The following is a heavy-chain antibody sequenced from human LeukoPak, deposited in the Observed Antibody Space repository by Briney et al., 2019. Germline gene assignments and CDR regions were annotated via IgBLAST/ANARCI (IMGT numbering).Heavy chain of an antibody. Sequence: KPSETLSLTCTVSGGSISSSSYYSGWIRQPPGKGLEWIGTIYSSGSTSYNPSLTSRVTISVDTSKNQFSLRLSSVTAADTVVYYCARRMGNSGPFDYWGQGTLVTVSS. CDR1: GGSISSSSYY. CDR2: IYSSGST. D-gene: IGHD1-26*01. J-gene: IGHJ4*02. V-gene: IGHV4-39*01. CDR3: ARRMGNSGPFDY.